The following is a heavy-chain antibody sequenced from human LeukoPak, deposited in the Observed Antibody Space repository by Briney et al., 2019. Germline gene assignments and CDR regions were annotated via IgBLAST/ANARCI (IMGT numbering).Heavy chain of an antibody. CDR3: ARGGSTRTTYYYDSSGIDAFDI. Sequence: PSETLSLTCTVSGGSISSSSYYWGWIRQPPGKGLGWIGSIYYSGSTYYNPSLKSRVTISVDTSKNQFSLELSSVTAADTAVYYCARGGSTRTTYYYDSSGIDAFDIWGQGTMVTVSS. J-gene: IGHJ3*02. D-gene: IGHD3-22*01. CDR2: IYYSGST. V-gene: IGHV4-39*07. CDR1: GGSISSSSYY.